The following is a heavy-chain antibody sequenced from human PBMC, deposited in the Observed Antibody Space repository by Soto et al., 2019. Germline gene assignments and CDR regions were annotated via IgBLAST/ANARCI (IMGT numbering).Heavy chain of an antibody. CDR2: ISSSSSTI. V-gene: IGHV3-48*02. D-gene: IGHD3-22*01. J-gene: IGHJ3*02. CDR1: GFTFSSYS. Sequence: GGSLRLSCAASGFTFSSYSMNWVRQAPGKGLEWVSYISSSSSTIYYADSVKGRFTISRDNAKNSLYLQMNSLRDEDTVVYYCARVSRYYYDSSGYFHDAFDIWGQGTMVTVSS. CDR3: ARVSRYYYDSSGYFHDAFDI.